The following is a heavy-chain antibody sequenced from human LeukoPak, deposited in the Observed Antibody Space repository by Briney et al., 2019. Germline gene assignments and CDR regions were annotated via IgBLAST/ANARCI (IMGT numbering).Heavy chain of an antibody. V-gene: IGHV1-69*05. CDR2: IIPIFGTA. CDR1: GGTFSSYA. J-gene: IGHJ4*02. Sequence: SVKVSCNASGGTFSSYAISWVRQAPGQGLEWMGRIIPIFGTANYAQKFQGRVTITTDESTSTAYMELSSLRFEDTAVYYCARSTYGDYGYFDYWGQGTLVTVSS. D-gene: IGHD4-17*01. CDR3: ARSTYGDYGYFDY.